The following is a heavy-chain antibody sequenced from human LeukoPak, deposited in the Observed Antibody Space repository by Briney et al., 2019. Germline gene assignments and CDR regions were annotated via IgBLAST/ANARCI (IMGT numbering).Heavy chain of an antibody. CDR1: GGSISSSSYY. CDR2: IYYSGST. J-gene: IGHJ2*01. CDR3: ARQDSSSWYWYFDL. D-gene: IGHD6-13*01. Sequence: SETLSLTCTVSGGSISSSSYYWGWIRQPPGKGLEWIGSIYYSGSTYYNPSLKSRVTISVDTSKNQFSLKRSSVTAADTAVYYCARQDSSSWYWYFDLWGRGTLVTVSS. V-gene: IGHV4-39*01.